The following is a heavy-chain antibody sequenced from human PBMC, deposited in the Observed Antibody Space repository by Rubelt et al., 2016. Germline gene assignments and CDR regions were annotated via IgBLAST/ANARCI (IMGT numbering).Heavy chain of an antibody. CDR1: RFTFSNYG. V-gene: IGHV3-23*01. D-gene: IGHD1-26*01. CDR3: AKDLIVGAPYDASDI. CDR2: ISGSGGST. J-gene: IGHJ3*02. Sequence: EVQLLESGGGLVQPGGSLRLSCAASRFTFSNYGMSWVRQAPGKGLEWVSTISGSGGSTYYADSVKGRFTISRDNSKNTLYLQMNSLRAEDTAIYYCAKDLIVGAPYDASDIWGRGTMVTVSS.